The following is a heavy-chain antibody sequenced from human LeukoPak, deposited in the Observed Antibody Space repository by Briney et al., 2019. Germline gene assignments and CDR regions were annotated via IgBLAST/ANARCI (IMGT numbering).Heavy chain of an antibody. Sequence: GGSLRLSCAASGFTFSSYSMNWVRQAPGKGLEWVSSVSSSSSYIYYADSVKGRFTISRDNAKNSLYLQMNSLRAEATAVYYCARDPGLLIYHYWGQGTLVPVSS. CDR3: ARDPGLLIYHY. D-gene: IGHD2-15*01. CDR1: GFTFSSYS. CDR2: VSSSSSYI. V-gene: IGHV3-21*01. J-gene: IGHJ4*02.